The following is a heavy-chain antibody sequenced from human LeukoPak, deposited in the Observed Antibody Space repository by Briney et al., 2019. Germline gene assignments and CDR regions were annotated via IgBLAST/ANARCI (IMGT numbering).Heavy chain of an antibody. CDR3: ARGGDNSYFDY. V-gene: IGHV1-46*01. J-gene: IGHJ4*02. D-gene: IGHD4-23*01. CDR1: GYTFTSYY. CDR2: INPGGGST. Sequence: ASVKVSCKASGYTFTSYYIHWVRQAPGQGLEWMGIINPGGGSTSYAQNFQGRVTMTRDTSTSTVYMELSSLRSEDTAIYYCARGGDNSYFDYWGQGTLVTASS.